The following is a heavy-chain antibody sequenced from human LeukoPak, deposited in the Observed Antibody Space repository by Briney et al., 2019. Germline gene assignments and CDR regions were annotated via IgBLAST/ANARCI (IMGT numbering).Heavy chain of an antibody. J-gene: IGHJ4*02. CDR2: IIPIFGTA. CDR3: ARGLYGAPDDY. D-gene: IGHD2-2*02. V-gene: IGHV1-69*13. CDR1: GYTFTSYD. Sequence: SVKVSCKASGYTFTSYDINWVRQAPGPGLEWMGGIIPIFGTANYAQKFQGRVTITADESTGTAYMELSSLRSEDTAVYYCARGLYGAPDDYWGQGTLVTVSS.